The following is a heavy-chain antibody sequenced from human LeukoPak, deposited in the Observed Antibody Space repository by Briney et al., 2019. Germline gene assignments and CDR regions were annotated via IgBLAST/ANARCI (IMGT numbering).Heavy chain of an antibody. J-gene: IGHJ3*02. D-gene: IGHD3-22*01. Sequence: GGSLRLSCAASGFTFSSFAMSWVRQAPGKGLEWVSTISGSGGTTYYADSVKGRFTISRDNSKNTLSLQMNSLRAEDTAVYYCAKCYDTSGRRASDIWGQGTMVTVSS. CDR2: ISGSGGTT. CDR3: AKCYDTSGRRASDI. V-gene: IGHV3-23*01. CDR1: GFTFSSFA.